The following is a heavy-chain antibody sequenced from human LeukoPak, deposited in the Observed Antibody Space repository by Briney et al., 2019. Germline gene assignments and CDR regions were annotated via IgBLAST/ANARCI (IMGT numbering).Heavy chain of an antibody. J-gene: IGHJ4*02. CDR1: GYTFTGYY. CDR3: ARVEVFWSGYYIY. V-gene: IGHV1-2*02. Sequence: ASVKVSCKASGYTFTGYYMHWVRQAPGQGLEWMGWINPNSGGKNYAQKFQGRVTMTRDTSISTAYMELSRLRSDDTAVYYCARVEVFWSGYYIYWGQGTLVTVSS. D-gene: IGHD3-3*01. CDR2: INPNSGGK.